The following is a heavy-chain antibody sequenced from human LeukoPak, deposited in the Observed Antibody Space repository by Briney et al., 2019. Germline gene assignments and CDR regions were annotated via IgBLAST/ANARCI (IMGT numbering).Heavy chain of an antibody. CDR2: IDYSGIT. V-gene: IGHV4-59*01. J-gene: IGHJ4*02. D-gene: IGHD1-1*01. CDR1: GGSISGFF. Sequence: PSETLSLTCTVPGGSISGFFWSWIRQPPGKGLEWLGCIDYSGITQYNPSFKSRVTISVDTSKQQFSLKLSSVTAADTAVYYCARDLELERNRWNYFESWGQGTLVTVSS. CDR3: ARDLELERNRWNYFES.